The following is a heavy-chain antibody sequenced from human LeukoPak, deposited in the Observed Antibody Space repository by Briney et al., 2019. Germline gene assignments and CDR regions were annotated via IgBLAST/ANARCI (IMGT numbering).Heavy chain of an antibody. CDR3: ARSYSGSYQYFDY. D-gene: IGHD1-26*01. Sequence: VASVKVSCKASGYTFTGYYMHWVRQAPGQGLEWMGWINPNSGGTNYAQKFQGRVTMTRDTSISTAYMELSRLRSDDTAAYYCARSYSGSYQYFDYWGQGTLVTVSS. CDR1: GYTFTGYY. J-gene: IGHJ4*02. CDR2: INPNSGGT. V-gene: IGHV1-2*02.